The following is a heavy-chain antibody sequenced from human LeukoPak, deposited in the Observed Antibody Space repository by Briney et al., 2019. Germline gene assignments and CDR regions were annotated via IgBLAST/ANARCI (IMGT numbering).Heavy chain of an antibody. Sequence: GGSLRLSCAASGFTFNRYWMSWVRQAPGKGLEWVAQIKSDGSEEYYADSVRGRFTISRDNAKNSLYLQMNSLRAEDTAVYYCARPTMTTVWFDPWGQGTLVTVSS. V-gene: IGHV3-7*04. CDR2: IKSDGSEE. D-gene: IGHD4-17*01. CDR3: ARPTMTTVWFDP. CDR1: GFTFNRYW. J-gene: IGHJ5*02.